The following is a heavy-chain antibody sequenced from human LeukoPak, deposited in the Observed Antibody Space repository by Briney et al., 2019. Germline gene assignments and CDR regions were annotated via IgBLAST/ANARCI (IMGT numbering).Heavy chain of an antibody. CDR3: ARGPYDFWSGYYIHYFDY. V-gene: IGHV7-4-1*02. CDR1: GYTFTSYA. Sequence: ASVKVSCKASGYTFTSYAMNWVRQAPGQGLEWMGWINTNTGNPTYAQGFTGRFVFSLDTSVSTAYLQISSLKAEDTAVYYCARGPYDFWSGYYIHYFDYWGQGTLVTVSS. J-gene: IGHJ4*02. D-gene: IGHD3-3*01. CDR2: INTNTGNP.